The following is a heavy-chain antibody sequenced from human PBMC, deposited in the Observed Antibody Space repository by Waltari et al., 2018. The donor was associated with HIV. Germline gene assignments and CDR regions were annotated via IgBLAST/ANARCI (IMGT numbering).Heavy chain of an antibody. V-gene: IGHV4-59*01. J-gene: IGHJ4*02. CDR1: GGSITSYY. CDR3: ASRGMHYYDSSGYYS. D-gene: IGHD3-22*01. Sequence: QVLLQESGPGLVKPSETLSLTCTVSGGSITSYYWSWIRQPPGKGLEWIGYIYYNGSTNYNPSLKSRATISVATSKNQVSLKLSSVTAADTAVYYCASRGMHYYDSSGYYSWGQGTLVTVSS. CDR2: IYYNGST.